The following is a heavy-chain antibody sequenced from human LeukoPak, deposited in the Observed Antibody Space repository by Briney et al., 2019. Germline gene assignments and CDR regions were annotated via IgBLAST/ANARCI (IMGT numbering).Heavy chain of an antibody. V-gene: IGHV6-1*01. D-gene: IGHD6-19*01. Sequence: SQTLSPTCVVSGDSVFSKNGAWNWIRQSPSRGLEWLGRTYYRSKWYNDYAESMEGRMTISQDTSKNQYSLHLNSVTPDDTAVYYCALDFGTTGWHTFDYWGQGTLVTVSS. CDR1: GDSVFSKNGA. CDR3: ALDFGTTGWHTFDY. J-gene: IGHJ4*02. CDR2: TYYRSKWYN.